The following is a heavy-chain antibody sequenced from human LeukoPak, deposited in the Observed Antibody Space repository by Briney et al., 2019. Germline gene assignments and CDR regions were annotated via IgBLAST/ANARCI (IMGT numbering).Heavy chain of an antibody. CDR2: IYYSGST. V-gene: IGHV4-39*07. CDR3: ASKGGSSSWYSAFDI. Sequence: SETLSLTCTVSGGSISSISYYWGWIRQPPGKGLEWIGSIYYSGSTYYNPSLKSRVTISVDTSKNQFSLKLSSVTAADTAVYYCASKGGSSSWYSAFDIWGQGTMVTVSS. CDR1: GGSISSISYY. D-gene: IGHD6-13*01. J-gene: IGHJ3*02.